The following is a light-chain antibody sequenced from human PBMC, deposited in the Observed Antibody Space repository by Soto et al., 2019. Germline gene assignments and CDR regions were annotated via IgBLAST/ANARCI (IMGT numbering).Light chain of an antibody. V-gene: IGKV3-15*01. Sequence: EIVMTQSPATLSVSPGERVTLSCRASQSVFSSLAWYQQKPGQAPRLLIYGAATRATGIPARFSGSGSGTDFTLTISRLEPEDFAVYYCQQYGSSPRTFGQGTKVEIK. J-gene: IGKJ1*01. CDR3: QQYGSSPRT. CDR2: GAA. CDR1: QSVFSS.